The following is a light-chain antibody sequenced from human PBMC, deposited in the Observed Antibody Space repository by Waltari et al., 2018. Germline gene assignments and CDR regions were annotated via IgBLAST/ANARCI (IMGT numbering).Light chain of an antibody. Sequence: DIVMTQSPDSLAVSLGERATINCKSSQSVLSSSNNKNYLAWYQQKPGQPPKLLICWASTRESGVPDRFCGSGSGTDFTLTISSLQAEDVAVYYCQHYYTAPLTFGGGTKVEIK. CDR2: WAS. J-gene: IGKJ4*01. CDR1: QSVLSSSNNKNY. V-gene: IGKV4-1*01. CDR3: QHYYTAPLT.